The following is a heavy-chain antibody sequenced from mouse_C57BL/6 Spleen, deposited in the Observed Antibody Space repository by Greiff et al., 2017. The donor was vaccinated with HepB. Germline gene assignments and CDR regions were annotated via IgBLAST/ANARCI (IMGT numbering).Heavy chain of an antibody. D-gene: IGHD2-3*01. CDR2: IYIGNGYT. Sequence: VQLQQSGAELVRPGSSVKMSCKTSGYTFTSYGINWVKQRPGQGLEWIGYIYIGNGYTEYNEKFKSKATLTVDTSSSTAYMQLSSLTSEDSAVYYCAREVIYDGYYRYFDVWGTGTTVTVSS. CDR3: AREVIYDGYYRYFDV. V-gene: IGHV1-58*01. CDR1: GYTFTSYG. J-gene: IGHJ1*03.